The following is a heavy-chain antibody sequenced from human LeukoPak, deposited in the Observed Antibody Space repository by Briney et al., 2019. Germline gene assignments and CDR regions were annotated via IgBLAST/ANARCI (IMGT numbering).Heavy chain of an antibody. D-gene: IGHD4-17*01. CDR1: GYSLTSYW. J-gene: IGHJ3*02. CDR3: ASTTVTTSDAFDI. V-gene: IGHV5-51*01. CDR2: IYPGDSDT. Sequence: GESLKISCKGSGYSLTSYWIGWVRQMPGKGLEWMGIIYPGDSDTRYSPSFQGQVTISADKSISTAYLQWSSLKASDTAMYYCASTTVTTSDAFDIWGQGTMVTVSS.